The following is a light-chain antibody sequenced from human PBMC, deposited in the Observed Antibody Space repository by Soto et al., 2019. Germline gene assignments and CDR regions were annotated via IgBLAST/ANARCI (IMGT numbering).Light chain of an antibody. V-gene: IGLV2-14*01. CDR2: DVS. CDR3: SSYTSSSTKV. J-gene: IGLJ1*01. CDR1: SSDVGGYNY. Sequence: QSALTQPASVSGFPGQSITISCTGTSSDVGGYNYVSWYQQHPGKAPKLMIYDVSNRPSGVSNRFSGSKSGNTASLTISGLQAEDEADYYSSSYTSSSTKVFGTGNKLTVL.